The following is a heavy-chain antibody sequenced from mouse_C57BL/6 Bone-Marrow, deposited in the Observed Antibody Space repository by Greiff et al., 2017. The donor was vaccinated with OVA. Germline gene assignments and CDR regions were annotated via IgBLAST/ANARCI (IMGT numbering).Heavy chain of an antibody. Sequence: QVQLQQPGAELVKPGASVKMSCKASGYTFTSYWITWVKQRPGQGLEWIGDIYPGSGSTNYNEKFTSKATLTVDTSSSTAYMQLSSLTSEDSAVYYCARRYYGGSYGYFDVWGTGTTVTVSS. CDR1: GYTFTSYW. J-gene: IGHJ1*03. V-gene: IGHV1-55*01. CDR3: ARRYYGGSYGYFDV. CDR2: IYPGSGST. D-gene: IGHD1-1*01.